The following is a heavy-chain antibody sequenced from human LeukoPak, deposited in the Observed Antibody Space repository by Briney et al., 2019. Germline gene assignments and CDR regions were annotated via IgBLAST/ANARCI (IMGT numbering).Heavy chain of an antibody. Sequence: GGSLRLSCAASGFTFSSYWMHWVRQAPGKGLVWVSRINSDGSSTSYADSVKGRFTISRDNAKNTLYLQMNSLRAEDTAVYYCARDHGVGGNYYDSTDDYWGQGTLVTVSS. CDR2: INSDGSST. D-gene: IGHD3-22*01. CDR1: GFTFSSYW. V-gene: IGHV3-74*01. CDR3: ARDHGVGGNYYDSTDDY. J-gene: IGHJ4*02.